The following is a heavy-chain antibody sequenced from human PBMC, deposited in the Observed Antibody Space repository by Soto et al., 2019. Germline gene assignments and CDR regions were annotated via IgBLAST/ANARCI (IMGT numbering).Heavy chain of an antibody. D-gene: IGHD5-12*01. CDR2: IYPGDSDT. V-gene: IGHV5-51*01. Sequence: XESLKSPCRGSGYSFTSYWIGWVRQMPGKGLEWMGIIYPGDSDTRYSPSFQGQVTISADKSISTAYLQWSSLKASDTAMYYCARLSGKPIPSYYYGMDVWGQGTTVTVSS. CDR1: GYSFTSYW. J-gene: IGHJ6*02. CDR3: ARLSGKPIPSYYYGMDV.